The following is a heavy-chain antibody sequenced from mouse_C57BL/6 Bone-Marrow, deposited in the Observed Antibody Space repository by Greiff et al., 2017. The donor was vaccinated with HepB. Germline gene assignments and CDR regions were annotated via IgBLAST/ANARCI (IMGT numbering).Heavy chain of an antibody. CDR1: GFTFSDYG. D-gene: IGHD1-1*01. J-gene: IGHJ4*01. CDR2: ISNLAYSI. CDR3: ARRGSRGYYAMDY. V-gene: IGHV5-15*04. Sequence: EVHLVESGGGLVQPGGSLKLSCAASGFTFSDYGMAWVRQAPRKGPEWVAFISNLAYSIYYADTVTGRFTISRENAKNTLYLEMSSRRSEDTAMYYCARRGSRGYYAMDYWGQGTSVTVSS.